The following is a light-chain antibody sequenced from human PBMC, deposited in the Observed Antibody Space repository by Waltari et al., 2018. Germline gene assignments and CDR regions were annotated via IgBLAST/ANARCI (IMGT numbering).Light chain of an antibody. V-gene: IGKV2-29*02. CDR1: QSLLHRDGRTN. Sequence: DIVMTQTPLSLSVTPGQPASISCTSSQSLLHRDGRTNLYGFMQKPGQSPQLLMFEVSRRCSGVPDRVSGSGSGTDFTLKISRVQAEDVGVYYCMQGIHPGYTFGQGTKVEIK. J-gene: IGKJ2*01. CDR3: MQGIHPGYT. CDR2: EVS.